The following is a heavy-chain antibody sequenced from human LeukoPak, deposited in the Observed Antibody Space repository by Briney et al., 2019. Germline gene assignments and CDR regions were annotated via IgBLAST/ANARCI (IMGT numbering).Heavy chain of an antibody. V-gene: IGHV1-69*13. D-gene: IGHD3-10*01. J-gene: IGHJ5*02. CDR3: ARDIYYGSGNQVSWFDP. CDR2: IIPILGTA. Sequence: ASVKVSCKASGGTFSSYAISWVRQAPGQGLEWMGGIIPILGTANYAQKFQGRVTITADESTSTAYMELSSLRSEDTAVYYCARDIYYGSGNQVSWFDPWGQGTLVTVSS. CDR1: GGTFSSYA.